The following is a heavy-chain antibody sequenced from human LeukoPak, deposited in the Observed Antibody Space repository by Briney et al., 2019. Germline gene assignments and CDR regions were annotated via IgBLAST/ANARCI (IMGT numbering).Heavy chain of an antibody. V-gene: IGHV3-21*01. CDR1: GFTFSSYS. CDR2: ISSSSSYI. D-gene: IGHD6-13*01. J-gene: IGHJ4*02. CDR3: AGGVIAAAGIYDY. Sequence: PGGSLRLSCAASGFTFSSYSMNWVRQAPGKGLEWVSSISSSSSYIYYADSVKGRFTISRDNAKNSLYLQMNSLRAEDTAVCYCAGGVIAAAGIYDYWGQGTLVTVSS.